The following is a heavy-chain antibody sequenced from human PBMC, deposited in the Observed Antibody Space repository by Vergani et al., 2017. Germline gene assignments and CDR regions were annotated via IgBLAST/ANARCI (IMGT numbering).Heavy chain of an antibody. Sequence: QVQLVQSGAEVKKPGASVKVSCKASGYTFTSYGISWVRQATGQGLEWMGWISAYNGNTNYAQKLQGRVTMTTDTSTSTAYMERRSLRSDATAVYYCARDLLEDYGDYHVGFDPWGQGTLVTVSS. CDR2: ISAYNGNT. D-gene: IGHD4-17*01. J-gene: IGHJ5*02. CDR1: GYTFTSYG. V-gene: IGHV1-18*01. CDR3: ARDLLEDYGDYHVGFDP.